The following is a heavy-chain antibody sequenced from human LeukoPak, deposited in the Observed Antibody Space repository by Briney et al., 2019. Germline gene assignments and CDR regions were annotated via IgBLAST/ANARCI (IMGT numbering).Heavy chain of an antibody. CDR2: IYYSGST. V-gene: IGHV4-39*07. Sequence: SETLSLTCTVSGGSISSSSYYWGWIRQPPGKGLEWIGSIYYSGSTYYNPSLKSRVTISVDTSKNQFSLKLSSVTAADTAVYYCAREVDGYPHSFDFWGQGTLVTVSS. D-gene: IGHD5-24*01. J-gene: IGHJ4*02. CDR1: GGSISSSSYY. CDR3: AREVDGYPHSFDF.